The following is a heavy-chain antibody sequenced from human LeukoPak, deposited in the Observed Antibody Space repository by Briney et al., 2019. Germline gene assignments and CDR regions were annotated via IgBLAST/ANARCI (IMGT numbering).Heavy chain of an antibody. D-gene: IGHD1-1*01. CDR3: ARPVRMVQLEAMDV. Sequence: PSETLSLSCAVYGGSFSGYYWSWIRQPPGKGLEWIGDINHSGSTNYNPSLKSRVTISVDTSKNQFSLKLRSVTAADTAVYYCARPVRMVQLEAMDVWGKGTTVTVSS. CDR2: INHSGST. V-gene: IGHV4-34*01. CDR1: GGSFSGYY. J-gene: IGHJ6*03.